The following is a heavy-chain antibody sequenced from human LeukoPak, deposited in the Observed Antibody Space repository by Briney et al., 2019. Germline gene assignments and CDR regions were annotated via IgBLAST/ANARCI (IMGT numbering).Heavy chain of an antibody. J-gene: IGHJ4*02. CDR2: IYYRGST. V-gene: IGHV4-39*07. CDR3: ARHGYSYQEVDY. D-gene: IGHD5-18*01. Sequence: SETLSLTCTVSGDSISGSSYYWGWIRQPPGKGLEWIGSIYYRGSTYYTPSLKSRVVISVDTSMNQFSLKLSSVTAADTAVYYCARHGYSYQEVDYWGQGTLVTVSS. CDR1: GDSISGSSYY.